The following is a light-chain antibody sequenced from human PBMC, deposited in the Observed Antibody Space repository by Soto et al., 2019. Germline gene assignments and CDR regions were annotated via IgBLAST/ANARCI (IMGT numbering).Light chain of an antibody. CDR1: QSIITS. CDR3: QQYNSYST. Sequence: DIQMTQSPSTLSASVGDRVTITFRASQSIITSLAWYQQKPGKAPKLLIYKASSLQSGVPSRFSGSGSGTEFTLTISSLQPDDFATYYCQQYNSYSTFGQGTKVHIK. CDR2: KAS. V-gene: IGKV1-5*03. J-gene: IGKJ1*01.